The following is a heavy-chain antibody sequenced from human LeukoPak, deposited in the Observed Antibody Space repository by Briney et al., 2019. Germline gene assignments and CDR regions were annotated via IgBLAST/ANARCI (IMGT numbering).Heavy chain of an antibody. Sequence: ASVNVSCKASGYTFTSYDINWVRQATGQGLEWMGWMNPNSGNTGYTQKFQGRVTITRNTSISTAYMELSSLRSEDTAVYYCARGPYCSSTSCYRGGYYYYYYYMDVWGKGTTVTVSS. CDR1: GYTFTSYD. D-gene: IGHD2-2*01. CDR3: ARGPYCSSTSCYRGGYYYYYYYMDV. V-gene: IGHV1-8*03. CDR2: MNPNSGNT. J-gene: IGHJ6*03.